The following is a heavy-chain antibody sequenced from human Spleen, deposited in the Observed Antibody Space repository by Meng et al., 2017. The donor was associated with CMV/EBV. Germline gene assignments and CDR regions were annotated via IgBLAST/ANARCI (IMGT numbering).Heavy chain of an antibody. CDR3: ARAYCGDIACAPSY. J-gene: IGHJ4*02. CDR2: ISGSGGST. Sequence: GESLKISCAASGFTFSSYAMSWVRQAPGKGLEWVSAISGSGGSTYYADSVKGRFTISRDNAKNSLFLQMDTLRVEDTAVYYCARAYCGDIACAPSYWGQGTLVTVSS. V-gene: IGHV3-23*01. CDR1: GFTFSSYA. D-gene: IGHD2-21*01.